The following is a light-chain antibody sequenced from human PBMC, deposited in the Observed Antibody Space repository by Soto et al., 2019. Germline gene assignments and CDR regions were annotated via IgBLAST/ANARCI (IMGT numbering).Light chain of an antibody. CDR1: SSDVAGYNY. CDR3: SSYAGSNNLV. Sequence: QSALTQPPSASGSPGQSVTISCTGTSSDVAGYNYVSWYQQHPGKAPTLMMYEVSKRPSGVPDRFSGSKSGNTASLTVSWVQAEDEADYYCSSYAGSNNLVFGGGTKVTVL. CDR2: EVS. J-gene: IGLJ2*01. V-gene: IGLV2-8*01.